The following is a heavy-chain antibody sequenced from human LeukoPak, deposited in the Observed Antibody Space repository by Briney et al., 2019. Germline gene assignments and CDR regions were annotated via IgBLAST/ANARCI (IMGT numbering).Heavy chain of an antibody. Sequence: SGGSLRLSCAASGFTFSSYWMHWVRQAPGKGLVWVSSISGDGKSTTYADSVRGRFTISRDTAKNTLYLQMNSLRAEDTAVYYCARGAARYYDYWGQGALVTVSS. CDR1: GFTFSSYW. J-gene: IGHJ4*02. V-gene: IGHV3-74*01. CDR3: ARGAARYYDY. CDR2: ISGDGKST. D-gene: IGHD6-6*01.